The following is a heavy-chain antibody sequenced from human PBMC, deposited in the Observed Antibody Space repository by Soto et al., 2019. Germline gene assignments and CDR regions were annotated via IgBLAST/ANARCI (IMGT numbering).Heavy chain of an antibody. J-gene: IGHJ4*02. Sequence: PGGSLRLSCAASGFTFSSYAMSWVRQAPGKGLEWVSAISGSGGSTYYADSVKGRFTISRDNSKNTLYLQMNSLRAEDTAVYYCAKVVGRWLVRAYFDYWGQGTLVTVSS. V-gene: IGHV3-23*01. CDR3: AKVVGRWLVRAYFDY. D-gene: IGHD6-19*01. CDR2: ISGSGGST. CDR1: GFTFSSYA.